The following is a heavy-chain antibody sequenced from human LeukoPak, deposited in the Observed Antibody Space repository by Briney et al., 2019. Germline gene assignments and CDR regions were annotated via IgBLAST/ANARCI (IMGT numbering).Heavy chain of an antibody. Sequence: PGRSLRLSCAASGFTFSSYAMHWVRQAPGKGLEWVAVISYDGSNKYYADSVKGRFTISRDNSKNTLYLQMNSLRAEDTAVYYCAREVGDYGYFDLWGRGTLVTVSS. CDR1: GFTFSSYA. D-gene: IGHD4-17*01. V-gene: IGHV3-30-3*01. J-gene: IGHJ2*01. CDR2: ISYDGSNK. CDR3: AREVGDYGYFDL.